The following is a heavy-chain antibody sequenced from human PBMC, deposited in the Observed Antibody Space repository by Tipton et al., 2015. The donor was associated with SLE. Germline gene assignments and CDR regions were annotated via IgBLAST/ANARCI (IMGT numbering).Heavy chain of an antibody. CDR2: IYYSGNT. D-gene: IGHD2-2*01. CDR3: ARSTDQNWFDP. V-gene: IGHV4-31*03. Sequence: TLSLTCTVSGGSISSGGYYWTWIRQLPGKGLEWIGYIYYSGNTYYNPSLGSRPTISVDTSKDQFSLRLTSVTAADTAVYYCARSTDQNWFDPWGQGTLVTVSS. J-gene: IGHJ5*02. CDR1: GGSISSGGYY.